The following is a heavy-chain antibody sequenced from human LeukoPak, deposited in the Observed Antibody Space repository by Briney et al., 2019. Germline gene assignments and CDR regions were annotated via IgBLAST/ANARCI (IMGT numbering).Heavy chain of an antibody. D-gene: IGHD3-22*01. CDR2: INPNSGGT. J-gene: IGHJ4*02. V-gene: IGHV1-2*02. CDR3: AIPYYYDSSGYYYVGLNY. CDR1: GYTFTGYY. Sequence: ASVKVSCKASGYTFTGYYMHWVRQAPGQGVEWMGWINPNSGGTNYAQKFQGRVTMTRDTSISTAYMELSRLRSDDTAVYYCAIPYYYDSSGYYYVGLNYWGQGTLVTVSS.